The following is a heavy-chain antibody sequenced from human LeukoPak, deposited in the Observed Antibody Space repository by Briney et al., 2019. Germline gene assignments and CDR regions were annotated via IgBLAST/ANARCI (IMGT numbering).Heavy chain of an antibody. V-gene: IGHV4-59*08. Sequence: SETLSLTCTVSGGSISSYYWSWIRQPPGKGLEWIGYIYYSGSTNYNPSLKSRVTMSVDTSKNQFSLKLSSVSAADTAVYYCASRGYSYGYFDYWGQGTLVTVSS. D-gene: IGHD5-18*01. CDR1: GGSISSYY. J-gene: IGHJ4*02. CDR2: IYYSGST. CDR3: ASRGYSYGYFDY.